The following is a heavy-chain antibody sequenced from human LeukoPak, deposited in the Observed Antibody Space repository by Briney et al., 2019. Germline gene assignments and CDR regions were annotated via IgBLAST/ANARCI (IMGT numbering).Heavy chain of an antibody. CDR3: ASGAPEGGSGSYLFDY. CDR2: INPSGGST. V-gene: IGHV1-46*01. Sequence: GASVKVSCKASGYTFTSYYMHWVRQAPGQGLEWMGIINPSGGSTSYAQKLQGRVTMTTDTSTSTAYMELRSLRSDDTAVYYCASGAPEGGSGSYLFDYWGQGTLVTVSS. CDR1: GYTFTSYY. J-gene: IGHJ4*02. D-gene: IGHD3-10*01.